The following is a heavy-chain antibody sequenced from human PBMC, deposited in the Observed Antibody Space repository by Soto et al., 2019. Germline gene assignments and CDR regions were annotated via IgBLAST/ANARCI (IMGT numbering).Heavy chain of an antibody. CDR3: APLGQWLAGTFNWFDP. V-gene: IGHV3-48*02. CDR1: GFTFSSYS. CDR2: ISSSSSTI. Sequence: GGSLRLSCAASGFTFSSYSMNWVRQAPGKGLEWVSYISSSSSTIYYADSVKGRFTISRDNAKNSLYLQMNSLRDEDTAVYYCAPLGQWLAGTFNWFDPWGQGTLVTVSS. D-gene: IGHD6-19*01. J-gene: IGHJ5*02.